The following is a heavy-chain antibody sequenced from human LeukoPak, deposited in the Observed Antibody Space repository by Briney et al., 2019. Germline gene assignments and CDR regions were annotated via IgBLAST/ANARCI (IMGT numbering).Heavy chain of an antibody. D-gene: IGHD3-10*01. CDR3: ARSARVTVARGVIPSFDY. Sequence: MPSETLSLTCTVSAASISSGRYYWNWIRQDPGKGLEWIAYISYTGSTYYNPSLKSRVSMSVDTSKNQFSLRLTSVTAADTAVYYCARSARVTVARGVIPSFDYWGQGTLVTVSS. CDR1: AASISSGRYY. J-gene: IGHJ4*02. V-gene: IGHV4-31*03. CDR2: ISYTGST.